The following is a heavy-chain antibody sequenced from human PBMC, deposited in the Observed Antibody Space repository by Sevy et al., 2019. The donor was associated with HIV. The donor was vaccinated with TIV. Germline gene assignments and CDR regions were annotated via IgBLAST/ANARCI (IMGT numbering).Heavy chain of an antibody. CDR1: GFSFDSYG. CDR3: ARARSHDAFDI. J-gene: IGHJ3*02. Sequence: GGSLRLSCAVSGFSFDSYGMTWVRQAPGKGLEWVSGISGSGTRTYYADSVKGRFSISRDNSKNRLYLQMNSLRSEDTAIYYCARARSHDAFDIWGQGTMVTVSS. V-gene: IGHV3-23*01. CDR2: ISGSGTRT.